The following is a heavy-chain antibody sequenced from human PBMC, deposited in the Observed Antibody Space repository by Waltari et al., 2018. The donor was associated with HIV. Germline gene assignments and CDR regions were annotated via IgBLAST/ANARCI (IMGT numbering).Heavy chain of an antibody. J-gene: IGHJ4*02. D-gene: IGHD3-16*01. CDR3: ATDNYRTTCGGY. CDR2: LNPNSGAT. Sequence: QVQLVQSGAEVKKPGASVKVSCKASGYTFPGHHTHWVRQAPGQGLEWMGGLNPNSGATYFAQKFQGRVTVTRDTSITTAYMELSRLTSDDAAVYYCATDNYRTTCGGYWGQGTLVTVSS. V-gene: IGHV1-2*02. CDR1: GYTFPGHH.